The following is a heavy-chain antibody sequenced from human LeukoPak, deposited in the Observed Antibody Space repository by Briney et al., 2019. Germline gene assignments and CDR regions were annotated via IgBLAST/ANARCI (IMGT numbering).Heavy chain of an antibody. D-gene: IGHD1-7*01. CDR1: GGSISSGGYY. Sequence: PSETLSLTCTVSGGSISSGGYYWSRIRQHPGKGLEWIGYIYYSGSTYYNPSLKSRVTISVDTSKNQFSLKLSSVTAADTAVYYCARLTGTTSCWFDPWGQGTLVTVSS. CDR2: IYYSGST. V-gene: IGHV4-31*03. J-gene: IGHJ5*02. CDR3: ARLTGTTSCWFDP.